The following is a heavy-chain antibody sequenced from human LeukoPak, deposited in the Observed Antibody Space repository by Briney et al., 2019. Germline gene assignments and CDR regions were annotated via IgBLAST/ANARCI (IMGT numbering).Heavy chain of an antibody. CDR1: GFTFSSYA. J-gene: IGHJ6*03. CDR2: ISGSGGST. D-gene: IGHD6-13*01. Sequence: AGGSLRLSCAASGFTFSSYAMSWVRQAPGKGLEWVSAISGSGGSTYYADSVKGRFTISRDNSKNTLYLQMNSLRAEDTAVYYCARDIQQQLVQDYYYYMDVWGKGTTVTVSS. V-gene: IGHV3-23*01. CDR3: ARDIQQQLVQDYYYYMDV.